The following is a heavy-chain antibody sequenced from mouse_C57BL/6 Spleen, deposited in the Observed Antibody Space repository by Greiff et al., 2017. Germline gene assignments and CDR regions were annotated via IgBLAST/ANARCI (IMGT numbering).Heavy chain of an antibody. CDR3: ARSVSYYGSSYGYFDV. V-gene: IGHV1-82*01. D-gene: IGHD1-1*01. Sequence: VQLQQSGPELVKPGASVKISCKASGYAFSSSWMNWVKQRPGKGLEWIGRLYPGDGDTNYNGKFKGKATLTADKSSSTAYMQLSSLTSEDSAVYFCARSVSYYGSSYGYFDVWGTGTTVTVSS. CDR1: GYAFSSSW. CDR2: LYPGDGDT. J-gene: IGHJ1*03.